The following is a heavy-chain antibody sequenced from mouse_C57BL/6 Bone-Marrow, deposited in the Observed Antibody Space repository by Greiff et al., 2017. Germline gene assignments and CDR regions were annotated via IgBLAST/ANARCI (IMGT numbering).Heavy chain of an antibody. CDR2: IYPGSGST. D-gene: IGHD1-1*01. V-gene: IGHV1-55*01. CDR1: GYTFTSYW. J-gene: IGHJ3*01. Sequence: QVQLQQPGAELVKPGASVKMSCKASGYTFTSYWITWVKQRPGQGLEWIGDIYPGSGSTNYNEKFKSKATLTVDTSSSTAYMQLSSLTSEDSAVYYGARDYGSSYVCAYWGQGTLVTVSA. CDR3: ARDYGSSYVCAY.